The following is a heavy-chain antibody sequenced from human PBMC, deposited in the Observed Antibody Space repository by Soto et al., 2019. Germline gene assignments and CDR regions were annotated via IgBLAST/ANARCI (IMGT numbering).Heavy chain of an antibody. D-gene: IGHD2-15*01. CDR2: VYPRDSDT. Sequence: GSLRISCKSSGYIFIDYWIGWVRQIPGKGLEWMGIVYPRDSDTRYSPSFQGQVTISADRSTGTAFLQWRSLKASDTALYYCARPPLPGYSIHFNSWGQGTLVTVSS. CDR3: ARPPLPGYSIHFNS. CDR1: GYIFIDYW. V-gene: IGHV5-51*01. J-gene: IGHJ4*02.